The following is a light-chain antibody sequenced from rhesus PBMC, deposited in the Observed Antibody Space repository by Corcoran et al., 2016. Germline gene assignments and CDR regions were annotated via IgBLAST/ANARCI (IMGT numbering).Light chain of an antibody. CDR1: QGISSW. CDR2: QAA. Sequence: DIQMTQSPSSLSASVGDTVTITCRASQGISSWLAWFQQKPGKAPKLLIYQAASLQSGVPSRFTGSGSGTDFSLHNSRLESEDFATYYCQQYSSRPITFGPGTKLDIK. V-gene: IGKV1-22*01. CDR3: QQYSSRPIT. J-gene: IGKJ3*01.